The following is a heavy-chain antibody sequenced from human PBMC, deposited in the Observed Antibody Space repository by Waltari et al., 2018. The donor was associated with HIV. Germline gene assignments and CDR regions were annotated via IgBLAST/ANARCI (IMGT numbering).Heavy chain of an antibody. J-gene: IGHJ6*02. CDR1: GFTFSSYS. D-gene: IGHD2-15*01. V-gene: IGHV3-48*04. Sequence: EVQLVESGGGLVQPGGSLRLSCAASGFTFSSYSMNWVRQAPGKGLGWVSNMSSTSNTIYYADSVKGRFTVSRDNAKNSLSLQMNSLRAEDTAVYFCAKEVVALPHYYYYGLDVWGQGTTVTVSS. CDR3: AKEVVALPHYYYYGLDV. CDR2: MSSTSNTI.